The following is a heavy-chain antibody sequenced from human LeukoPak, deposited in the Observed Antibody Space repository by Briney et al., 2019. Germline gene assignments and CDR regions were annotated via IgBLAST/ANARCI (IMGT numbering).Heavy chain of an antibody. CDR1: GGSISSYY. D-gene: IGHD5-12*01. J-gene: IGHJ5*02. CDR3: ARGGPTEWLGSWFDP. CDR2: IYYSGST. Sequence: PSETLSLTCTVSGGSISSYYWSWIRQPPGKGLEWIGYIYYSGSTNYNPSLKSRVTISVDTSKNQFSLKLSSVTAADTAAYYCARGGPTEWLGSWFDPWGQGTLVTVSS. V-gene: IGHV4-59*01.